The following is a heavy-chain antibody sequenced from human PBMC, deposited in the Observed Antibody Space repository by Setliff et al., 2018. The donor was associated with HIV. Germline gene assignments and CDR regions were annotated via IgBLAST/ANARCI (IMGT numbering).Heavy chain of an antibody. D-gene: IGHD3-10*01. Sequence: ASVKVSCKASGYTFTGHYLHWVQQDPGQGLEWLGWVNPNSGDAIYAQNFQGRVTMTSDTSINAAYMELRGLRSDDTAVYYCARNFGLSPAGKYYYYYWMDIWGQGTTVTV. CDR2: VNPNSGDA. CDR3: ARNFGLSPAGKYYYYYWMDI. V-gene: IGHV1-2*02. CDR1: GYTFTGHY. J-gene: IGHJ6*02.